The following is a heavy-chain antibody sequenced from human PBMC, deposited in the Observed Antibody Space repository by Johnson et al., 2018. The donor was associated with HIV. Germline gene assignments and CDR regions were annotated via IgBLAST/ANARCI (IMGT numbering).Heavy chain of an antibody. J-gene: IGHJ3*02. CDR3: ARAGRGYGFAS. CDR1: GFTFSSNY. V-gene: IGHV3-66*01. D-gene: IGHD3-10*01. Sequence: VQLVESGGGVVQPGRSLRLSCAASGFTFSSNYMSWVRQAPGQGLEWVSVIYSGGSTYYADSVKGRFAISRDNSKNTLYLQMNSLRAEDTAVYYGARAGRGYGFASWGQGTMVTVSS. CDR2: IYSGGST.